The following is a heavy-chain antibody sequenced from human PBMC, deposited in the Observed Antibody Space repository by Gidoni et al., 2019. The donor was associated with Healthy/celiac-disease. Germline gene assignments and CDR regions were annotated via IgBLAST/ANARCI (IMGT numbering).Heavy chain of an antibody. J-gene: IGHJ4*02. CDR3: ARDPAGLMVGVGPFEV. D-gene: IGHD3-10*01. Sequence: QVQLVQSGAEVKKPGSSVKVSCKASGGTFSSYTISWVRQAPGQGLEWMGRIIPILGIANYEQKFQGRVTITADKSTSTAYMELSSLRSEDTAVYYCARDPAGLMVGVGPFEVWGQGTLVTVSS. CDR1: GGTFSSYT. V-gene: IGHV1-69*08. CDR2: IIPILGIA.